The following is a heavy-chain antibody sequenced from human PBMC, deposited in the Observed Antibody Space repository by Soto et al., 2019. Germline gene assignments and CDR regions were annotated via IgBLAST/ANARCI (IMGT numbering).Heavy chain of an antibody. CDR3: VKDYSNRRFPDY. CDR2: STYVRGTP. V-gene: IGHV3-64D*06. CDR1: GFNLKDYG. J-gene: IGHJ4*01. D-gene: IGHD1-26*01. Sequence: GSLRLSCSASGFNLKDYGMPWVRQAPGKGLEQVAASTYVRGTPYYVESVKGRFTVSRDNSKNTLYLQMGTLRPEDTAIYFCVKDYSNRRFPDYWGHGTLVTASS.